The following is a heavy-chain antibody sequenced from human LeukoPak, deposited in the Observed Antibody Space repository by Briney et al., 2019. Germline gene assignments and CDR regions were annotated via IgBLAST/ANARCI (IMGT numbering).Heavy chain of an antibody. J-gene: IGHJ4*02. Sequence: SETLSLTCTVSGYSISSGYYWGWIRQPPGTGLEWIGSIYHNGRTYYNPSLKSRVIISVDTSKNQLSLKMSSVTAADTAVYYCARALTYYEILTGYPPAALDYWGQGTLVTVSS. CDR1: GYSISSGYY. CDR2: IYHNGRT. D-gene: IGHD3-9*01. V-gene: IGHV4-38-2*02. CDR3: ARALTYYEILTGYPPAALDY.